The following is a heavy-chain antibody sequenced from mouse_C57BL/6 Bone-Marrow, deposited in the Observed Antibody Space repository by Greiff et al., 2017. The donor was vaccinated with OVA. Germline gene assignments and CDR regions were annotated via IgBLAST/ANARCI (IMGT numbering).Heavy chain of an antibody. CDR2: ISNGGGST. Sequence: EVQVVESGGGLVQPGGSLKLSCAASGFTFSDYYMYWVLQTPEKRLEWVAYISNGGGSTYYPDTVKGRFTISRDNAKNTLYLQMSRLKSEDTAMYYCARQGITTVVANYAMDYWGQGTSVTVSS. CDR1: GFTFSDYY. CDR3: ARQGITTVVANYAMDY. V-gene: IGHV5-12*01. J-gene: IGHJ4*01. D-gene: IGHD1-1*01.